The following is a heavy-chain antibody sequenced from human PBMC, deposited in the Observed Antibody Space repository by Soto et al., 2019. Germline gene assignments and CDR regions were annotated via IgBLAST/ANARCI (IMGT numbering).Heavy chain of an antibody. Sequence: GGSLRLSCAPSGLTFSSYAMSWVRQAPGKGLEWVSAISGSGGSTYYADSVKGRFTISRDNSKNTLYLQMNSLRAEDTAVYYCAKDRYNWNDGHAFDIWGQGTMVTVSS. V-gene: IGHV3-23*01. CDR1: GLTFSSYA. D-gene: IGHD1-1*01. CDR3: AKDRYNWNDGHAFDI. J-gene: IGHJ3*02. CDR2: ISGSGGST.